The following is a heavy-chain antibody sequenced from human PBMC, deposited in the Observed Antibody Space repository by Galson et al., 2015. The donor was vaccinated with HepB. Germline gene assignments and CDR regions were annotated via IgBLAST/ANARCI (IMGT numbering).Heavy chain of an antibody. V-gene: IGHV3-48*01. Sequence: SLRLSCAASGFTFSSYSMNWVRQAPGKGLEWVSYISSSSTIYYADSVKGRFTISRDNAKNSLYLQMNSLRAEDTAVYYCARATPMATYYYYYYGMDVWGQGTTVTVSS. CDR3: ARATPMATYYYYYYGMDV. D-gene: IGHD5-24*01. CDR2: ISSSSTI. CDR1: GFTFSSYS. J-gene: IGHJ6*02.